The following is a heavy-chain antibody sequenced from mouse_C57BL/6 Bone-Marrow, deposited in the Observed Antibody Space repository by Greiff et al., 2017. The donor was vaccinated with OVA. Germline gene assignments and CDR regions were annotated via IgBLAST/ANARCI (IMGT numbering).Heavy chain of an antibody. CDR1: GYSITSGYY. D-gene: IGHD1-1*01. V-gene: IGHV3-6*01. CDR3: AITTVVATDY. CDR2: ISYDGSN. J-gene: IGHJ4*01. Sequence: EVQLVESGPGLVKPSQSLSLTCSVTGYSITSGYYWHWIRQFPGNKLEWMGYISYDGSNNYNPSLKNRISITRDTSKNQFFLKLNSVTTEDTATYYCAITTVVATDYWGQGTSVTVSS.